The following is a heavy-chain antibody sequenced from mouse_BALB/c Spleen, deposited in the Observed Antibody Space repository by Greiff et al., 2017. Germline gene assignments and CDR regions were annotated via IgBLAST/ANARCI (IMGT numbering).Heavy chain of an antibody. D-gene: IGHD2-3*01. CDR1: GYTFTDYE. CDR3: ARNDGYFDY. Sequence: VQLQQSGAELVRPGASVTLSCKASGYTFTDYEMHWVKQTPVHGLEWIGAIDPETGGTAYNQKFKGKATLTADKSSSTAYMQLSSLASEDSAVYYCARNDGYFDYWGQGTTLTGSS. V-gene: IGHV1-15*01. CDR2: IDPETGGT. J-gene: IGHJ2*01.